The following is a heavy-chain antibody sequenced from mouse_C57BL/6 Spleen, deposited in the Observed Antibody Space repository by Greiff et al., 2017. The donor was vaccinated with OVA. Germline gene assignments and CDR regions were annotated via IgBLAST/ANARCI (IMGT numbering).Heavy chain of an antibody. CDR3: ARGNPNFDY. CDR2: IYPSDSET. V-gene: IGHV1-61*01. J-gene: IGHJ2*01. Sequence: QVQRQQPGAELVRPGSSVKLSCKASGYTFTSYWMDWVKQRPGQGLEWIGNIYPSDSETHYNQKFKDKATLTVDKSSSTAYMQLSSLTSEDSAVYYCARGNPNFDYWGQGTTLTVSS. CDR1: GYTFTSYW.